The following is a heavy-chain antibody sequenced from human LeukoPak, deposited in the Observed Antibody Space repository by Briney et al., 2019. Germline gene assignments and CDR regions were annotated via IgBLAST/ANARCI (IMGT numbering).Heavy chain of an antibody. CDR3: ARDRSGDAFDI. CDR2: IGRDSSTI. D-gene: IGHD3-10*01. Sequence: GGSLRLSCAASGFTFRSYSMNWVRQAPGKGLEWVSYIGRDSSTIYYADSVKGRFTISRDNAKNSLYLQMNSLRAEDTAVYYCARDRSGDAFDIWGQGTMVTVSS. V-gene: IGHV3-48*04. J-gene: IGHJ3*02. CDR1: GFTFRSYS.